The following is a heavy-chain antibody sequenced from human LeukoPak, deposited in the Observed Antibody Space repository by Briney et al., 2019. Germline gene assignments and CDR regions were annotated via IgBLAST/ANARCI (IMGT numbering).Heavy chain of an antibody. CDR2: INHSGST. CDR1: GGSFSGYY. D-gene: IGHD6-13*01. J-gene: IGHJ5*02. Sequence: SETLSLTCAVYGGSFSGYYWGWIRQPPGKGLEWIGEINHSGSTNCNPSLKSRVTISLDTSKNQLSLKLTSLTAADTAVYYCARRAAAGAWFDPWGQGTLVTVSS. CDR3: ARRAAAGAWFDP. V-gene: IGHV4-34*01.